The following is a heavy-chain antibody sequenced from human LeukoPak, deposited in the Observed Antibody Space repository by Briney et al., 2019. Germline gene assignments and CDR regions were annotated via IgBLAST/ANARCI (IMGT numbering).Heavy chain of an antibody. CDR2: MNPKTGNT. CDR1: GYTFTNFD. CDR3: VRVDYSNAFDI. D-gene: IGHD4-11*01. Sequence: ASVSVSCKASGYTFTNFDINWVRQATGQGREWMGWMNPKTGNTGSAQKLQGRVTITGNTSISTAYMELSSLTSEDTAVYYCVRVDYSNAFDIWGQGTMVTVSS. V-gene: IGHV1-8*01. J-gene: IGHJ3*02.